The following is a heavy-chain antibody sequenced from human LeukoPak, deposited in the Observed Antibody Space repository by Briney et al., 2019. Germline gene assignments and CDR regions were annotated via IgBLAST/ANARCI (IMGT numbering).Heavy chain of an antibody. J-gene: IGHJ5*02. CDR1: GGSISSYY. CDR2: IYYSGST. V-gene: IGHV4-59*01. Sequence: SETLSLTCTVSGGSISSYYWSWIRQPPGKGLEWIGYIYYSGSTNYNPSLTSRVTISVDTSKNQFSLKLSSVTAADTAVYYCAGGDSSGWYGWFDPWGQGTLVTVSS. CDR3: AGGDSSGWYGWFDP. D-gene: IGHD6-19*01.